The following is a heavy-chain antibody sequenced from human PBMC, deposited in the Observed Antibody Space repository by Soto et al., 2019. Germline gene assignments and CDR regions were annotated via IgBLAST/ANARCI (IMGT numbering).Heavy chain of an antibody. V-gene: IGHV3-48*01. Sequence: GGSLRLCCAASGFTFSSYSMNGVRQAPGKGLEWASYISSSSSTIYYADSVKGRFTISRDNAKNSLYLQMNSLRAEDTAVYYCAARGYSGYDYPYWGQGTLVTVSS. D-gene: IGHD5-12*01. CDR3: AARGYSGYDYPY. CDR1: GFTFSSYS. J-gene: IGHJ4*02. CDR2: ISSSSSTI.